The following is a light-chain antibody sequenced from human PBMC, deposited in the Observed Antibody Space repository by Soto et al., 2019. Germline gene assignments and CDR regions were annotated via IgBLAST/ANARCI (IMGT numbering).Light chain of an antibody. J-gene: IGLJ3*02. V-gene: IGLV2-11*01. CDR2: DVS. CDR3: CSYACTYTWV. CDR1: SSDVGGYNY. Sequence: QSALTQPRSVSGSPGQSVTISCTGTSSDVGGYNYVSWYQQHPGKAPKLMIYDVSKRPSGVPDRFSGSKSGNTASLTISGLQAEDEADYYCSYACTYTWVFGGWTKVTVL.